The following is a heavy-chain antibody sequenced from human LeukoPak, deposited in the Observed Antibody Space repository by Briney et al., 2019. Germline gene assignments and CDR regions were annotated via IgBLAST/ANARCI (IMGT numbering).Heavy chain of an antibody. V-gene: IGHV3-23*01. CDR1: GLTFSSYA. J-gene: IGHJ2*01. D-gene: IGHD6-13*01. CDR3: AKDLRGPAAGTWYFDL. Sequence: GGSLRLSCAASGLTFSSYAMGWVRQAPEKGLEWVSAITGSGDTTYYSDSVKGRFTICRDNSRNTLYLQMNSLRAEDTAVYYCAKDLRGPAAGTWYFDLWGRGTLVTVSS. CDR2: ITGSGDTT.